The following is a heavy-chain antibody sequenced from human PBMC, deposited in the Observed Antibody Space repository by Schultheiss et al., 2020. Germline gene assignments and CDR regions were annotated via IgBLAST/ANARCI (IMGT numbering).Heavy chain of an antibody. CDR1: GFTFSSYG. V-gene: IGHV3-30*18. CDR2: ISYDGTTK. CDR3: ANSPLRRSHYFGMDV. Sequence: GGSLRLSCEASGFTFSSYGMHWVRQPPRKGLEWVAVISYDGTTKYYADSVKGRFTISRDNSENTLYLQMNSLRAEDTAVYYCANSPLRRSHYFGMDVWGQGTTVTVSS. J-gene: IGHJ6*02.